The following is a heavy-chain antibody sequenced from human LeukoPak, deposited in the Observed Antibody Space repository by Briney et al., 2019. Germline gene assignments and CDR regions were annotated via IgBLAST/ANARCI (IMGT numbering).Heavy chain of an antibody. J-gene: IGHJ6*02. CDR1: GGTFRNYG. CDR2: FIPILGTP. Sequence: SVKVSCKTSGGTFRNYGLNWVRQAPGQGLEWMGGFIPILGTPKYAQNLQGRVTITADESTSTGYMELSSLRYEDTAVYYCARGLYRSRSTSCYDYGMDVWGQGTTVTVSS. V-gene: IGHV1-69*01. CDR3: ARGLYRSRSTSCYDYGMDV. D-gene: IGHD2-2*01.